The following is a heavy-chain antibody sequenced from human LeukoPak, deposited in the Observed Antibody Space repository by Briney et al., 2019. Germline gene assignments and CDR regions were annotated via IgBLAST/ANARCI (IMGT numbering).Heavy chain of an antibody. CDR1: GFTFSSYS. CDR3: AKDPPYDYWSGYPDY. D-gene: IGHD3-3*01. Sequence: PGGSLRLSCAASGFTFSSYSMNWVRQAPGKGLEWVANIKQDGSEKYYVDSVKGRFTISRDNAKNSLYLQMNSLRAEDTAVYYCAKDPPYDYWSGYPDYWGQGTLVTVSS. CDR2: IKQDGSEK. V-gene: IGHV3-7*03. J-gene: IGHJ4*02.